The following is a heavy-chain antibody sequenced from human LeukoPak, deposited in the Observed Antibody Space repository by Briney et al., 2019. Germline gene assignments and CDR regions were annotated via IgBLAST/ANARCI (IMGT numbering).Heavy chain of an antibody. Sequence: PGGSLTLSCAGSGDSFSRHTMNWVRRAPGKGLEWIAYISISGSPVYYADSVKGRFIISRDNARYSLYLHMNSLRAEDTAVYYCAREYDSRGRFDSWGQGTLASVSS. D-gene: IGHD6-19*01. V-gene: IGHV3-48*01. CDR2: ISISGSPV. J-gene: IGHJ4*02. CDR3: AREYDSRGRFDS. CDR1: GDSFSRHT.